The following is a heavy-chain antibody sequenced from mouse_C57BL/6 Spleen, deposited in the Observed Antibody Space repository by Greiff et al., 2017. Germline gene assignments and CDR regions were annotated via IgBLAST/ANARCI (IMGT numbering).Heavy chain of an antibody. CDR2: IRNKANGYKT. CDR1: GFTFTDYY. V-gene: IGHV7-3*01. J-gene: IGHJ2*01. CDR3: ARYAALEEDD. Sequence: VQLKESGGGLVQPGGSLSLSCAASGFTFTDYYMSWVRQPPGKALEWFGFIRNKANGYKTEYSASVQGRFTISRDNSQSILYLQMNALRAEDSATYYGARYAALEEDDWGQGTTLTVSS.